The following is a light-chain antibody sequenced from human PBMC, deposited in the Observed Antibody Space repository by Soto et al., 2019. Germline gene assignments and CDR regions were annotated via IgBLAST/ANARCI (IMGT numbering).Light chain of an antibody. J-gene: IGKJ5*01. V-gene: IGKV3D-15*01. CDR3: QQYNNWPPIT. Sequence: EIVLAQSPGTLSLSAGERGTLSCRTSQTITNDYVAWYQHKDGQAPGLLIYGASGGATGIPARFSGSGSGTEFTLTISSLQSEDLAVYYCQQYNNWPPITFGQGTRLEIK. CDR1: QTITND. CDR2: GAS.